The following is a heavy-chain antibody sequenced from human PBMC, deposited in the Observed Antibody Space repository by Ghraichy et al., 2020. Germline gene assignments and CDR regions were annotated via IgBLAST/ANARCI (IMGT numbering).Heavy chain of an antibody. J-gene: IGHJ4*02. Sequence: ESLNISCTVSGGSISTTLYYWGWIRQPPGKGLEWIATLYYSGTTYSNPSLKSRIATSVDTSNNQFSLMLSSVTAADTALYYCARIGYTTGWYHPRFDLWGQGTLVTVSS. CDR1: GGSISTTLYY. V-gene: IGHV4-39*01. CDR2: LYYSGTT. CDR3: ARIGYTTGWYHPRFDL. D-gene: IGHD6-19*01.